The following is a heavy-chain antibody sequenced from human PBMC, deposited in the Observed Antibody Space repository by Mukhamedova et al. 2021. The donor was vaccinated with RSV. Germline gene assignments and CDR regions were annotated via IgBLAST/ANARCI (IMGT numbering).Heavy chain of an antibody. CDR3: ARDPTGDLDY. V-gene: IGHV1-69*06. Sequence: GTTNYPQKFQGRVTITADKSTSTAYMELSNLSSEDTARYYCARDPTGDLDYWGQGTLVTVSS. CDR2: GTT. J-gene: IGHJ4*02. D-gene: IGHD7-27*01.